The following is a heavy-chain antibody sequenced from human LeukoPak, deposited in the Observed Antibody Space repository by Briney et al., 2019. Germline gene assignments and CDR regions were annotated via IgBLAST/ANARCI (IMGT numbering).Heavy chain of an antibody. CDR1: GYSISSGYY. D-gene: IGHD4-17*01. Sequence: SETLSLTCTVSGYSISSGYYWGWIRQPPGKGLEWIGSIYYSGSTYYNPSLKSRVTISVDTSKNQFSLKLSSVTAADTAVYYCARDYGDYWGNYYYMDVWGKGTTVTVSS. V-gene: IGHV4-38-2*02. CDR3: ARDYGDYWGNYYYMDV. CDR2: IYYSGST. J-gene: IGHJ6*03.